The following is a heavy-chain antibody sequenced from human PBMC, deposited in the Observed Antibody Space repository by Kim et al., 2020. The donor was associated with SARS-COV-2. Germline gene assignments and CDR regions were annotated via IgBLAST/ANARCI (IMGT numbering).Heavy chain of an antibody. Sequence: SVKVSCKASGGTFSSYAISWVRQAPGQGLEWMGGIIPIFGTANYAQKFQGRVTITADESTSTAYMELSSLRSEDTAVYYCARGGYCSSTSCYALGWTYYYYGMDVWGQGTTVTVSS. V-gene: IGHV1-69*13. CDR3: ARGGYCSSTSCYALGWTYYYYGMDV. J-gene: IGHJ6*02. CDR2: IIPIFGTA. CDR1: GGTFSSYA. D-gene: IGHD2-2*01.